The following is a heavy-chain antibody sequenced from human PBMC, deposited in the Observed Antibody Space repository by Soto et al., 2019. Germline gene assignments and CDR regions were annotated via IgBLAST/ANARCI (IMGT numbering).Heavy chain of an antibody. CDR2: IYHSGST. V-gene: IGHV4-4*02. CDR1: GGSISSSNW. Sequence: SETLSLTCAVSGGSISSSNWWSWVRPPPGKGLEWIGEIYHSGSTNYNPSLKSRVTISVDKSKNQFSLKLSSVTAADTAVYYCARATMAGSSLPFDYWGQGTLVTVS. J-gene: IGHJ4*02. D-gene: IGHD6-13*01. CDR3: ARATMAGSSLPFDY.